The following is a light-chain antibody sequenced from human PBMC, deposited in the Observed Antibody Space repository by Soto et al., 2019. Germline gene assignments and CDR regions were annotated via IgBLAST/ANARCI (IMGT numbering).Light chain of an antibody. CDR1: RSNIGAGYD. V-gene: IGLV1-40*01. J-gene: IGLJ1*01. CDR3: QSYDNSLGGYV. CDR2: GDS. Sequence: QPVLTQPPSVSGAPGQRVTISCTGGRSNIGAGYDVHWYQQLPGTSPKLLIYGDSNRPSGVPDRFSGSKSGTSASLAITGLQAEDEADYYCQSYDNSLGGYVFGTATKVTVL.